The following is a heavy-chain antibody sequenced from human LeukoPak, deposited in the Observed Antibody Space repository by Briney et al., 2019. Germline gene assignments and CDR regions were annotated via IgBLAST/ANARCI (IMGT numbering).Heavy chain of an antibody. J-gene: IGHJ4*02. CDR1: GFTVSSYA. V-gene: IGHV3-23*01. Sequence: SGGSLRLSCAASGFTVSSYATSWGRQAPGKGLEWVSAISGSGGSTNHTDSVKGRFTISRDNSKNTLYLQMNRLRAEETAVYYCAKDRAVAPAATSAYWGQGTLVTVSS. CDR2: ISGSGGST. CDR3: AKDRAVAPAATSAY. D-gene: IGHD2-2*01.